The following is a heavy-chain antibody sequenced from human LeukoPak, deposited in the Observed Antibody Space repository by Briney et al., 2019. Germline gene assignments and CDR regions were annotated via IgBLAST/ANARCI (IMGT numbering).Heavy chain of an antibody. Sequence: GGSLRLSCAASGFTFSSYEMNWVRPAPGKGLEWGSYISGSGRTIDYADPVKGRFTISRDNTKNSVYLQMNSLRAEDTAIYFCVRDAVMSPEVLLTAWDYFDCWGQGTLVTVSS. D-gene: IGHD2-21*01. CDR1: GFTFSSYE. J-gene: IGHJ4*02. V-gene: IGHV3-48*03. CDR2: ISGSGRTI. CDR3: VRDAVMSPEVLLTAWDYFDC.